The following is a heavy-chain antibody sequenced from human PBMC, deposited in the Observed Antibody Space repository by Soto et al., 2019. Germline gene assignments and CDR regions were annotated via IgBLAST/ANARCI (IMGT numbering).Heavy chain of an antibody. Sequence: GGSLRLSCAASGFTFSGYPMHWIRQAPGKGLEWVAVISYDGSNKYYADSVKGRFTISRDNSKNTLYPQMNSLRAEDTAVYYCARGDIDYDILTGYSYYYYGMDVWGQGTTVTVSS. CDR3: ARGDIDYDILTGYSYYYYGMDV. D-gene: IGHD3-9*01. J-gene: IGHJ6*02. CDR1: GFTFSGYP. CDR2: ISYDGSNK. V-gene: IGHV3-30-3*01.